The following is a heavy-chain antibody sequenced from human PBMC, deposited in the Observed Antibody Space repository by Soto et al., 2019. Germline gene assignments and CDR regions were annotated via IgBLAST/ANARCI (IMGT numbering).Heavy chain of an antibody. CDR2: IYYSGST. V-gene: IGHV4-30-4*01. CDR1: GGSISSGDYY. J-gene: IGHJ3*02. Sequence: SETLSLTCTVSGGSISSGDYYWSWIRQPPGKGLEWIGYIYYSGSTYYNPSLKSRLTISVDTSKNQFSLKLSSVTTADTAIYYCVRPVGVGATDSDAFDIWGQGTMVTVSS. CDR3: VRPVGVGATDSDAFDI. D-gene: IGHD1-26*01.